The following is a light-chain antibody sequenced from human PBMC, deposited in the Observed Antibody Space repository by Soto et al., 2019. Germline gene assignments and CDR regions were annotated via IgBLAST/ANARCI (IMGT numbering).Light chain of an antibody. CDR1: SSDVGAYDY. CDR3: SSYTSSSTRV. CDR2: EVS. V-gene: IGLV2-14*03. Sequence: QSLLAPPASVSGSPGQSITISCTGTSSDVGAYDYVSWYQQHPDKAPKLMIYEVSNRPSGVSNRFSGSKSVNTATLTISGLQADDEADYYCSSYTSSSTRVFGTGTKVTVL. J-gene: IGLJ1*01.